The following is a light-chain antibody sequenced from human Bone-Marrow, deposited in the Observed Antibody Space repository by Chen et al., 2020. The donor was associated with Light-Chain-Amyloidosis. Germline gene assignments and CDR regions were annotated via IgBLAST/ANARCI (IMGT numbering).Light chain of an antibody. J-gene: IGLJ1*01. CDR2: EVT. Sequence: QSAMTQPASVSGSPGQSITISCTGTSSDGGGDNHVSWYQQHPDKAPKLMIYEVTNRPSWVPDRFSGSKSDNPASLTISGLQTEDEADYFCSSYTITNTLVFGSGTRVTVL. CDR3: SSYTITNTLV. CDR1: SSDGGGDNH. V-gene: IGLV2-14*01.